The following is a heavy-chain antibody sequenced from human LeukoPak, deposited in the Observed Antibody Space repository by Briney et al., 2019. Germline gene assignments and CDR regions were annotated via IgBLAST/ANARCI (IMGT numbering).Heavy chain of an antibody. V-gene: IGHV4-59*01. CDR1: GGSISSYY. D-gene: IGHD1-26*01. J-gene: IGHJ3*02. CDR2: IYYSGST. Sequence: SETLSLTCTASGGSISSYYWSWIRQPPGKGLEWIGYIYYSGSTNYNPSLKSRVTISVDTSKNQFSLKLSSVTAADTAVYYCARGGGSYSEAFDIWGQGTMVTVSS. CDR3: ARGGGSYSEAFDI.